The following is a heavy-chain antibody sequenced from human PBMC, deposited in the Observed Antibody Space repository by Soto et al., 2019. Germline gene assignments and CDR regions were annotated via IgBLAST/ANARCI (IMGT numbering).Heavy chain of an antibody. J-gene: IGHJ4*02. Sequence: PSETLSLTCTVSGGSISSSSYYWGWIRQPPGKGLEWIGSIYYSGSTYYSPSLKSRVTISVDTSKNQFSLKLSSVTAADTAVYYCASITYDILTGYYHFDYWGQGTLVTVSS. CDR1: GGSISSSSYY. D-gene: IGHD3-9*01. CDR2: IYYSGST. V-gene: IGHV4-39*01. CDR3: ASITYDILTGYYHFDY.